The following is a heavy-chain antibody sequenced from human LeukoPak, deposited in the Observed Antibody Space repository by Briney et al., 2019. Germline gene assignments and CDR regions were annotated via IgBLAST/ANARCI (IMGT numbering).Heavy chain of an antibody. CDR1: GYTFTGYY. V-gene: IGHV1-2*02. CDR3: ARLFGDGSSWQTEHFDY. Sequence: ASVKVSCKASGYTFTGYYMHWVRQAPGQGLEWMGWINPNSGGTNYAQKFQGRVTMTRDTSISTAYMELSRLRSDDTAVYYCARLFGDGSSWQTEHFDYWGQGTLVTVSS. D-gene: IGHD6-13*01. CDR2: INPNSGGT. J-gene: IGHJ4*02.